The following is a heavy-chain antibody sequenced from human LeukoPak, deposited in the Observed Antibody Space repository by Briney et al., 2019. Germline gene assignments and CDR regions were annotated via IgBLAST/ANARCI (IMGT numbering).Heavy chain of an antibody. D-gene: IGHD3-3*01. J-gene: IGHJ4*02. CDR1: GFTFSSYA. Sequence: GGSLRLSCAASGFTFSSYAMSWVRQAPGKGLEWVSDISGSGGSTYYADSVKGRFTISRDNSKNTLYLQMNSLRAEDTAVYYCAKGGSTSSREGKHVRFLEWLSSWYFDYWGQGTLVTVSS. CDR2: ISGSGGST. CDR3: AKGGSTSSREGKHVRFLEWLSSWYFDY. V-gene: IGHV3-23*01.